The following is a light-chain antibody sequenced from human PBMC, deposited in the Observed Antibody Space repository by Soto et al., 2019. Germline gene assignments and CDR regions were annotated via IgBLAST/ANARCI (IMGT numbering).Light chain of an antibody. J-gene: IGKJ1*01. CDR2: SAS. Sequence: DIQITQSPSSLSPSVADRVTVTCRAGQSISRYLNWYQQRPGKAAKLLVYSASTLQSGVPLRVSGSRSGKDFTLTICSLQPEEFATYDGQQSYSTSRTFGQGTGVE. V-gene: IGKV1-39*01. CDR3: QQSYSTSRT. CDR1: QSISRY.